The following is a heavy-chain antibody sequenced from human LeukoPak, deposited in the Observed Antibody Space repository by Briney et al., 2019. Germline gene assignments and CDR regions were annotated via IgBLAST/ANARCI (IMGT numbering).Heavy chain of an antibody. CDR1: GFTFSSYA. CDR2: ISSSGSTI. V-gene: IGHV3-48*04. CDR3: ARGSPYSGSRGAFDI. D-gene: IGHD1-26*01. J-gene: IGHJ3*02. Sequence: GGSLRLSCAASGFTFSSYAMSWVRQAPGKGLERASYISSSGSTIYYADSVKGRFTISRDNAKNSLYLQMNSLRAEDTAVYYCARGSPYSGSRGAFDIWGQGTMVTVSS.